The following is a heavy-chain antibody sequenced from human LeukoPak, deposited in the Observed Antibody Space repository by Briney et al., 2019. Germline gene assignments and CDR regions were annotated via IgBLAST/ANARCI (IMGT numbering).Heavy chain of an antibody. CDR3: ARIGQQLLGFDY. CDR1: GYTFTSYD. J-gene: IGHJ4*02. Sequence: GASVKVSCKASGYTFTSYDINWVRQATGQGLEWMGWTNPNSGNTGYAQKFQGRVTMTRNTSISTAYMELSSLRSEDTAVYYCARIGQQLLGFDYWGQGTLVTVSS. CDR2: TNPNSGNT. D-gene: IGHD6-13*01. V-gene: IGHV1-8*01.